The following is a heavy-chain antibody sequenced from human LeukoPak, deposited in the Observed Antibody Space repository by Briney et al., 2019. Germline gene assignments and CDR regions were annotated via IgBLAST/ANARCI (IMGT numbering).Heavy chain of an antibody. CDR1: GYTFTSYG. Sequence: ASVKVSCKASGYTFTSYGISWVRQAPGQGLEWMGWISAYNGNTNYAQKLQGRVTMTTDTSTSTAYMELRSLRSDDTAVYYCARDDSHYYDSSGGILGDYWGQGTLVTVSS. CDR3: ARDDSHYYDSSGGILGDY. D-gene: IGHD3-22*01. V-gene: IGHV1-18*01. CDR2: ISAYNGNT. J-gene: IGHJ4*02.